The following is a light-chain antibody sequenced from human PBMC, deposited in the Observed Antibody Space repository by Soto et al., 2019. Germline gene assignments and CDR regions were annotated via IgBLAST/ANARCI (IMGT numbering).Light chain of an antibody. Sequence: EIVLTQSPGTLSLPPGEGATLSCRASQSVSTNFFAWYQQKPGQAPRLLIYGASTRATGIPDRFSGSGSGTDFTLIIISLDPEDFAVYYCYQYGRTSWTFGQGTKVDIK. J-gene: IGKJ1*01. V-gene: IGKV3-20*01. CDR2: GAS. CDR3: YQYGRTSWT. CDR1: QSVSTNF.